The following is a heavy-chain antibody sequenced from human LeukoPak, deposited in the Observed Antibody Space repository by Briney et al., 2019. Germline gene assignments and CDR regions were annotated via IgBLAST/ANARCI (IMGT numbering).Heavy chain of an antibody. D-gene: IGHD3-3*01. V-gene: IGHV3-11*04. J-gene: IGHJ4*02. CDR1: GFTSSDYY. Sequence: GGSLRLSCAASGFTSSDYYMSWIRQAPGKGLEWVSYISSSGSTIYYADSVKGRFTISRDNAKNSLYLQMNSLRAEDTAVYYCARERNYDFWSGYSPVIDYWGQGTLVTVSS. CDR3: ARERNYDFWSGYSPVIDY. CDR2: ISSSGSTI.